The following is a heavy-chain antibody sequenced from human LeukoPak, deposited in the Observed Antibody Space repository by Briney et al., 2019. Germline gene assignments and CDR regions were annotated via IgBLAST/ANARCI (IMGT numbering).Heavy chain of an antibody. V-gene: IGHV4-34*01. CDR1: GGSFSGYY. Sequence: SETLSLTCAVYGGSFSGYYWSWIRQPPGKGLEWIGEINHSGSTNYNPSLKSRVTMAVDTSKNQFSLKLSSVTAADTAVYYCARGVVTAPQTFDYWGQGTLVTVSS. J-gene: IGHJ4*02. D-gene: IGHD2-21*02. CDR2: INHSGST. CDR3: ARGVVTAPQTFDY.